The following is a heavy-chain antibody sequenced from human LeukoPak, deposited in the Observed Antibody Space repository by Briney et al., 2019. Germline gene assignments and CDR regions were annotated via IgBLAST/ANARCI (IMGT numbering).Heavy chain of an antibody. CDR3: AAGWLLPLDAFDI. CDR2: IVVGSGNT. D-gene: IGHD3-22*01. Sequence: SVKVSCKASGFTFTSSAVQWVRQARGQRLEWIGWIVVGSGNTNYAQKFQERVTITRDMSTSTAYMELSSLRSEDMAVYYCAAGWLLPLDAFDIWGQGTMVTVSS. J-gene: IGHJ3*02. CDR1: GFTFTSSA. V-gene: IGHV1-58*01.